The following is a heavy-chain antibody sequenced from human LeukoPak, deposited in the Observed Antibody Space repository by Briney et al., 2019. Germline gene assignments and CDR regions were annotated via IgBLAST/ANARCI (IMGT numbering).Heavy chain of an antibody. D-gene: IGHD1-14*01. Sequence: GASVKVSCKASGYTFTSYYMHWVRQAPGQGLEWMGIINPSGGSTSYAQKFQGRVTMTRDTSTTTVYMELSSLRSEDTAVYYCARDLNIGNRNAGSFDYWGQGTLVTVSS. V-gene: IGHV1-46*01. J-gene: IGHJ4*02. CDR1: GYTFTSYY. CDR2: INPSGGST. CDR3: ARDLNIGNRNAGSFDY.